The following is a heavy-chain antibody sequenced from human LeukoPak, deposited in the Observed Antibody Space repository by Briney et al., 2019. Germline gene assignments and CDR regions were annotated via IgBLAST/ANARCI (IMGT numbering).Heavy chain of an antibody. CDR3: ARDVSHRDAFDI. Sequence: ASVKVSCKASGYTFTSYDINWVRQATGQGLEWMGWMNPNSGNTGYAQKFQGRVTITRNTSISTAYMELSSLRSDDTAVYYCARDVSHRDAFDIWGQGTMVTVSS. V-gene: IGHV1-8*03. CDR2: MNPNSGNT. J-gene: IGHJ3*02. D-gene: IGHD2/OR15-2a*01. CDR1: GYTFTSYD.